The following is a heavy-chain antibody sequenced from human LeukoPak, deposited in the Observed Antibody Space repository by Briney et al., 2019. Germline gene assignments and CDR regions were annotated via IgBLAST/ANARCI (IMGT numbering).Heavy chain of an antibody. V-gene: IGHV4-4*07. D-gene: IGHD2-8*02. CDR1: GGSISSYY. Sequence: SETLSLTCTVSGGSISSYYWSWIRQPAGKGLEWIGRIYTSGSTNYNPSLKSRVTMSVDTSKNQFSLKLSSVTAADTAVYYCARDRATRGVAAFDIWGQGTMVTVSS. J-gene: IGHJ3*02. CDR2: IYTSGST. CDR3: ARDRATRGVAAFDI.